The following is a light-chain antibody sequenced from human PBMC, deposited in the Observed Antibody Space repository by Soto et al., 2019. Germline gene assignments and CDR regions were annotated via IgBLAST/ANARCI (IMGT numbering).Light chain of an antibody. CDR1: SSDVGGYYF. Sequence: QSVLTQPASVSGSPGQSITISCTGTSSDVGGYYFVSWYQHHPGKAPKLMIFDVSKRPSGVSNRFSGSKSGNTASLTISGLQAEDEADYYCSSYTSSRVVVGGGTKLTVL. CDR2: DVS. CDR3: SSYTSSRVV. J-gene: IGLJ2*01. V-gene: IGLV2-14*03.